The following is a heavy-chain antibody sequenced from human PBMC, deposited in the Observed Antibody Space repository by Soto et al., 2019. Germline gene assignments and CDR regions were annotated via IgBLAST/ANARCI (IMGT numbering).Heavy chain of an antibody. CDR1: GGTFSSYT. Sequence: QVQLVQSGAEVKKPGSSVKVSCKASGGTFSSYTISWVRQAPGQGLEWMGRIIPILGIANYAQKFQGRVTITADKSTSTAYMALSSLSSEDTAVYYCASSGSDYRNWFDPWGQGTLVTVSS. J-gene: IGHJ5*02. CDR2: IIPILGIA. CDR3: ASSGSDYRNWFDP. V-gene: IGHV1-69*02. D-gene: IGHD1-26*01.